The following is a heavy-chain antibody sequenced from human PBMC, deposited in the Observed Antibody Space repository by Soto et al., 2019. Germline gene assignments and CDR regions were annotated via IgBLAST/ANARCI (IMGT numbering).Heavy chain of an antibody. CDR2: IIPIFGTA. Sequence: QVQLVQSGAEVKKPGSSVKVSCKASGGTFSSYAISWVRQAPGQGLEWMGGIIPIFGTANYAQKFQGRVTITADASTSTAYMELSSLRSEDTAVYYCARGGIHPLFLEWLPGTLDVWGQGTTVTVSS. D-gene: IGHD3-3*01. CDR3: ARGGIHPLFLEWLPGTLDV. CDR1: GGTFSSYA. V-gene: IGHV1-69*01. J-gene: IGHJ6*02.